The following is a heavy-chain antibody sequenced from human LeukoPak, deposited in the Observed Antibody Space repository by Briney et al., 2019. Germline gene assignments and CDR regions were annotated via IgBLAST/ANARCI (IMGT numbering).Heavy chain of an antibody. CDR1: GGSFSGYY. CDR3: ARSPYLRTYGYGPWELPVSYFDY. J-gene: IGHJ4*02. Sequence: SETLSLTCAVYGGSFSGYYWSWIRQPPGKGLEWIGEINHSGSTNYNPSLKSRVTISVDTSKNQFSLKLSSVTAADTAVYHCARSPYLRTYGYGPWELPVSYFDYWGQGTLVTVSS. V-gene: IGHV4-34*01. D-gene: IGHD1-26*01. CDR2: INHSGST.